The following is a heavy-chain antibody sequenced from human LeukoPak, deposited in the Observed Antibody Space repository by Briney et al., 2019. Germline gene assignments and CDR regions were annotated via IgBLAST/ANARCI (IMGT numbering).Heavy chain of an antibody. Sequence: PGGSLRLSCAASGFSFSTYSFSWVRQAPGKGLECVANIKQDGSEKYYVDSVKGRFTISRDNAKNSLYLQMNSLRAEDTAVYYCARAMDVWGQGTTVTVSS. CDR1: GFSFSTYS. J-gene: IGHJ6*02. CDR2: IKQDGSEK. CDR3: ARAMDV. V-gene: IGHV3-7*03.